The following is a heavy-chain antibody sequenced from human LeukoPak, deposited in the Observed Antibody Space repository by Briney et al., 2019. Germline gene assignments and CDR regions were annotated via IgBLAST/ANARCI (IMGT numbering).Heavy chain of an antibody. D-gene: IGHD3-16*01. CDR2: ISGDGGST. CDR1: GFTFSSYV. CDR3: AKASGASRPYYFDY. J-gene: IGHJ4*02. V-gene: IGHV3-23*01. Sequence: GGSLRLSCAASGFTFSSYVMSWVRQAPGKGLEWVSAISGDGGSTYNADSVKGRFTISRDNSKSTLFLQMNSLRVEDTAVYYCAKASGASRPYYFDYWGQGTLVTASS.